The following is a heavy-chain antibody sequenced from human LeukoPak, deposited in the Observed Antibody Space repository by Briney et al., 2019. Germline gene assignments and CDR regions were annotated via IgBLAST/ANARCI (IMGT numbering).Heavy chain of an antibody. CDR1: GFTFSSYA. V-gene: IGHV3-30-3*01. CDR2: ISYDGSNK. Sequence: GGSLRLSCAASGFTFSSYAMHWVRQAPGKGLEWVAVISYDGSNKYYADSVKGRFTISRDNSKNTLYLQMNSLRAEDTAVYYCARLTVVVPAAWSSDMDVWGKGTTVTVSS. D-gene: IGHD2-2*01. CDR3: ARLTVVVPAAWSSDMDV. J-gene: IGHJ6*03.